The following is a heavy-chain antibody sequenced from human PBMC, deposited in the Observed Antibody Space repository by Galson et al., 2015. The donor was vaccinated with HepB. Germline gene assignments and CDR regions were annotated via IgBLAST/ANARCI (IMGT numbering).Heavy chain of an antibody. V-gene: IGHV6-1*01. Sequence: CAISGDSVSSTSAVWNWVRQSPPRGLEWLGRTWYRSKWYYEFAVSVESRITINPDTSKNQFSLQLSSVTPEDTAVYYCARTQVGAAYFDYWGRGTLVTVSS. CDR3: ARTQVGAAYFDY. CDR1: GDSVSSTSAV. D-gene: IGHD1-26*01. J-gene: IGHJ4*02. CDR2: TWYRSKWYY.